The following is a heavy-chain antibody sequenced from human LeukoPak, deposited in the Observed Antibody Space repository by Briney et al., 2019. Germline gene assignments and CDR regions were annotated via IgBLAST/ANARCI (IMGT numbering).Heavy chain of an antibody. CDR2: IRGDGGDA. V-gene: IGHV3-74*01. CDR3: VRDIVAGSGSYSD. J-gene: IGHJ4*02. D-gene: IGHD3-10*01. CDR1: GFTFRSAW. Sequence: PGGSLRLSCAASGFTFRSAWMHWVRQAPGKGLVWVSRIRGDGGDANYADFVKGRYTISRDNAKSTLYLQMNGLGVEDTAVHYCVRDIVAGSGSYSDWGQGTLVTVSS.